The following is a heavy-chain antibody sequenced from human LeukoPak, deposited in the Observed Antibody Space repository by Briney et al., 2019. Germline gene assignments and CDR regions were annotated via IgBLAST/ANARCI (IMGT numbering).Heavy chain of an antibody. Sequence: LGGSLRLSCAASGFSFNNYDMTWVRQGPGKGLEWVSRISDSGGATGYGDSVKGRFTISRDNSRNTVYLQMNSLRAEDTAVYYCGRYGRNPEFWGQGTLVTVSS. V-gene: IGHV3-23*01. CDR2: ISDSGGAT. CDR3: GRYGRNPEF. D-gene: IGHD2-2*01. J-gene: IGHJ4*02. CDR1: GFSFNNYD.